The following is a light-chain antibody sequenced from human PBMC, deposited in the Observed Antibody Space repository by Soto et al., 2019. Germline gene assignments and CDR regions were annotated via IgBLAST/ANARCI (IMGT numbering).Light chain of an antibody. CDR3: SSYTGSNTLDV. V-gene: IGLV2-14*01. CDR2: DGS. Sequence: QSALTQPASVSGSPGQSITISCTGTSSDVGGYNHVSWYQQHPGKAPKLMIFDGSHRPSGVSNRFSASKSGNTASLTISGLQAEDEADYYCSSYTGSNTLDVFGTGTKVTVL. J-gene: IGLJ1*01. CDR1: SSDVGGYNH.